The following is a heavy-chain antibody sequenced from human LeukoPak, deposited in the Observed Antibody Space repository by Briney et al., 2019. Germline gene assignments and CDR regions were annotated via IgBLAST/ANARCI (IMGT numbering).Heavy chain of an antibody. D-gene: IGHD4-11*01. CDR3: ARDYSRLLDV. CDR2: ISSDSDYI. CDR1: GVTFSSYS. V-gene: IGHV3-21*01. J-gene: IGHJ6*02. Sequence: GGSLRLSCAASGVTFSSYSMNWVRQAPGKGLEWVSSISSDSDYIYYADSVRGRFTISRDNAKNSLYPQMNSLRAEDMAVYYCARDYSRLLDVWGQGTTVTVSS.